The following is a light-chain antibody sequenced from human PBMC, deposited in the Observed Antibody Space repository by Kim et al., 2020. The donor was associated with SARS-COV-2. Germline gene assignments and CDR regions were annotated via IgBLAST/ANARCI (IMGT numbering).Light chain of an antibody. Sequence: LSASVRDGVPITGRARKIISNGLAWYQQKPGKAPKFLIYDAASLESGVQSRFSGSGSGTEFTLTISSLQPDVIATYHCQQYNSYYTFGQGTKLEI. CDR3: QQYNSYYT. CDR1: KIISNG. CDR2: DAA. J-gene: IGKJ2*01. V-gene: IGKV1-5*01.